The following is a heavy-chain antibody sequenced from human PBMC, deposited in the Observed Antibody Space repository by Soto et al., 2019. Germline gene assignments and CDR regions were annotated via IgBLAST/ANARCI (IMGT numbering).Heavy chain of an antibody. Sequence: PGGSLRLSCAASGFTFSDYYMSWIRQAPGKGLEWVSYISSSGSTIYYADSVKGRFTISRDNAKNSLYLQMNSLRAEDTAMYYCARPGPVLLWFGEFHYWGQGTLVTVSS. CDR2: ISSSGSTI. CDR1: GFTFSDYY. J-gene: IGHJ4*02. D-gene: IGHD3-10*01. CDR3: ARPGPVLLWFGEFHY. V-gene: IGHV3-11*01.